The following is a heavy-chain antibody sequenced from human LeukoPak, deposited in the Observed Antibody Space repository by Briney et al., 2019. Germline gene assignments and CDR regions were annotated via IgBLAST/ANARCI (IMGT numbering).Heavy chain of an antibody. CDR3: TRANSGSSRDY. CDR2: IKQDGSEK. CDR1: GFTFSNYW. D-gene: IGHD3-10*01. J-gene: IGHJ4*02. V-gene: IGHV3-7*05. Sequence: GGSLRLSCAASGFTFSNYWMSWVRQAPGKGLEWVATIKQDGSEKYYMDSVKGRSTISRDNAKNSLYLQMNSLRAADTAVYYCTRANSGSSRDYWGQGTLVTVSS.